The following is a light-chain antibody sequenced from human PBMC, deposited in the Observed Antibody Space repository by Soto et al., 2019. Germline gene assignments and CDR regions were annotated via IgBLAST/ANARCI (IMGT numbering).Light chain of an antibody. J-gene: IGKJ1*01. CDR3: QQYGSSPWT. Sequence: EIVLTQSPGTLSLSPGERATLSCRASQSVSSSYLAWYQQKPGQAPRPLIYGASSSAIGIPDRFSGSGSGTDFPLTISRLEPEDFAVYYCQQYGSSPWTFGQGTKVEIK. V-gene: IGKV3-20*01. CDR1: QSVSSSY. CDR2: GAS.